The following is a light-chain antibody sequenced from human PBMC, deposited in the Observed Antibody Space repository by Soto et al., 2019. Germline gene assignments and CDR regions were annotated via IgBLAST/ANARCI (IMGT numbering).Light chain of an antibody. CDR1: QSVSSTY. V-gene: IGKV3-20*01. Sequence: EIVLTQSPGTLSLSPGERATLSCRASQSVSSTYLAWYQKQPGQAPRLLIYGASSRATGIPDRFSGSGSGTDFTVTISRLEPEDFAVYYCQQYDSPVFTFGPGTKVDIK. J-gene: IGKJ3*01. CDR2: GAS. CDR3: QQYDSPVFT.